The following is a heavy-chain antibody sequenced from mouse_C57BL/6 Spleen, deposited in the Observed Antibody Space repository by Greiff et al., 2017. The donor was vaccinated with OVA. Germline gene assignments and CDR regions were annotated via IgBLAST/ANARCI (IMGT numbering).Heavy chain of an antibody. J-gene: IGHJ2*01. CDR3: ARGEDGYHLFDY. V-gene: IGHV1-82*01. Sequence: QVQLQQSGPELVKPGASVKISCKASGYAFSSSWMNWVKQRPGKGLEWIGRIYPGDGDTNYNGKFKGKATLTADKSYSTAYMQLSSLTSEDSAVYFCARGEDGYHLFDYWGQGTTLTVSS. CDR1: GYAFSSSW. CDR2: IYPGDGDT. D-gene: IGHD2-3*01.